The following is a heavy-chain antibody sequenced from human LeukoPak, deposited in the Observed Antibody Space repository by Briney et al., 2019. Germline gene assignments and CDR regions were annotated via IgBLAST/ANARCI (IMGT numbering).Heavy chain of an antibody. CDR1: GFTFSSYS. D-gene: IGHD3-10*01. J-gene: IGHJ4*02. Sequence: GGSLRLSCAASGFTFSSYSMNWVRQAPGKGLEWVSSISSSSSYIYYADSVKGRFTISRDNAKNSLYLQMNSLRAEDTAVYYCASEIRAYGSGSYNNDDDYWGQGTLVTVSS. CDR2: ISSSSSYI. CDR3: ASEIRAYGSGSYNNDDDY. V-gene: IGHV3-21*01.